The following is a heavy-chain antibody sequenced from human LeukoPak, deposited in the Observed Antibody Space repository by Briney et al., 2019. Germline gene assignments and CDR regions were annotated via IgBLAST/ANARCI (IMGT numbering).Heavy chain of an antibody. J-gene: IGHJ4*02. CDR3: ARVSDCSSTSCRRATIGGLRY. V-gene: IGHV3-21*01. Sequence: GGSLRLSCVASGFTFSSYSMNWVRQAPGKGLEWVSSISSSSSYIYYADSVKGRFTISRDNAKNSLYLQMNSLRAEDTAVYYCARVSDCSSTSCRRATIGGLRYWGQGTLVTVSS. CDR1: GFTFSSYS. CDR2: ISSSSSYI. D-gene: IGHD2-2*01.